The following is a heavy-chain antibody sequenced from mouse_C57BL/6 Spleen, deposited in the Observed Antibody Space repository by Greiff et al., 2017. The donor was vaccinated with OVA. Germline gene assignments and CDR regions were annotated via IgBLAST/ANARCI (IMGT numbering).Heavy chain of an antibody. CDR2: IDPSDSYT. V-gene: IGHV1-69*01. Sequence: LQQPGAALVMPGASVKLSCKASGYTFTSYWMHWVKQRPGQGLEWIGEIDPSDSYTNYNQKFKGKSTVTVDKSSSTAYMQLSSLTSEDSAVYYCARKKPYYYAMDYWGQGTSVTVSS. J-gene: IGHJ4*01. CDR3: ARKKPYYYAMDY. CDR1: GYTFTSYW.